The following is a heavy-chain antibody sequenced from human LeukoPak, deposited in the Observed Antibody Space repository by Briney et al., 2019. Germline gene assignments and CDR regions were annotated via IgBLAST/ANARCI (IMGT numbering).Heavy chain of an antibody. V-gene: IGHV3-30*01. CDR2: ISYDRSNK. CDR3: ARGNNPLTQQYFDY. D-gene: IGHD5-24*01. J-gene: IGHJ4*02. Sequence: GRSLRLSCAASGFTFSSYAMHWVRQAPGKGLVRVAVISYDRSNKYYADSVKGRFTISRDNSKNTLYLQMNSLRAEDMAVYYCARGNNPLTQQYFDYWGQGTLVTVSS. CDR1: GFTFSSYA.